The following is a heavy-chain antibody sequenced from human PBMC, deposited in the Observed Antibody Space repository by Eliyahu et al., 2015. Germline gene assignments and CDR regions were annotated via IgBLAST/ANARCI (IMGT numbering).Heavy chain of an antibody. V-gene: IGHV2-5*02. CDR3: AHSYYDFWSGGKAEYFQH. Sequence: QITLKESGPTLVKPTQTLTLTCTFXGFSLSTSGXGVGWIRQPPGKALEWLALIYWDDDKRYSPSLKSRLTITKDTSKNQVVLTMTNMDPVDTATYYCAHSYYDFWSGGKAEYFQHWGQGTLVTVSS. D-gene: IGHD3-3*01. J-gene: IGHJ1*01. CDR1: GFSLSTSGXG. CDR2: IYWDDDK.